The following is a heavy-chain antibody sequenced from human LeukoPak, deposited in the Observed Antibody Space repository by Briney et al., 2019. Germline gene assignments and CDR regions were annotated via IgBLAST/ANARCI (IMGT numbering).Heavy chain of an antibody. Sequence: SGESLKISCKSSGYTFTGYWIGWVRQMPGKGLEWMGIISPGDSDTRYSPSFQGQVTMSADKSINTAYLQWGSLKASDTAMYYCARGRGATAITNFDYWGQGTLVSVSS. CDR2: ISPGDSDT. CDR1: GYTFTGYW. V-gene: IGHV5-51*01. CDR3: ARGRGATAITNFDY. J-gene: IGHJ4*02. D-gene: IGHD4-23*01.